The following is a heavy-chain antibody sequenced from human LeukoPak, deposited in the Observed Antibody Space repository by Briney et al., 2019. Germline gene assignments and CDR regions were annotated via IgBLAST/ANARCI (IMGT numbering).Heavy chain of an antibody. Sequence: GGSLRLSCAASGFTFSSYSMNWVRQAPGKGREWISYISSRSITKYYADSVKGRFTISRDNAKDSLDLQMNSLRAEDTAVYYCAKTTYYDFWSGYYTDYWGQGTLVTVSS. D-gene: IGHD3-3*01. J-gene: IGHJ4*02. CDR3: AKTTYYDFWSGYYTDY. CDR1: GFTFSSYS. V-gene: IGHV3-48*04. CDR2: ISSRSITK.